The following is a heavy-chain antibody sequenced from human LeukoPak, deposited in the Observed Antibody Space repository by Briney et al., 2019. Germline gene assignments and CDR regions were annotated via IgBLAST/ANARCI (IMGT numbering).Heavy chain of an antibody. J-gene: IGHJ4*02. CDR1: GFTFSTYN. CDR3: ARVSSDYYVDY. CDR2: ISSGTPTI. V-gene: IGHV3-48*01. D-gene: IGHD3-22*01. Sequence: PGGSLRLSCAASGFTFSTYNMNWVHQAPGKGLEWVSYISSGTPTIYSADSVKGRFTISRDNANNSLYLQMNSLRGEDTAVYYCARVSSDYYVDYWGQGTLVTVSS.